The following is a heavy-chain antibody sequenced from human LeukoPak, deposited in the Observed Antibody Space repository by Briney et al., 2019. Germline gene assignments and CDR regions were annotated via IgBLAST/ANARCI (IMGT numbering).Heavy chain of an antibody. CDR1: GGSISSGGYY. CDR3: ARELYSNYIDY. D-gene: IGHD4-11*01. J-gene: IGHJ4*02. Sequence: SEALSLTCTVSGGSISSGGYYWSWIRQPPGKGLEWIGYIYHSGSTYYNPSLKSRVTISVDRSKNQFSLKLSSVTAADTAVYYCARELYSNYIDYWGQGTLVTVSS. V-gene: IGHV4-30-2*01. CDR2: IYHSGST.